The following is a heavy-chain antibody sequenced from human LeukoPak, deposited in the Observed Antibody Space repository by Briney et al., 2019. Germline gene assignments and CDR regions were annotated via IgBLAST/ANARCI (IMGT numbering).Heavy chain of an antibody. CDR1: GGSISSYY. CDR2: IYYSGST. V-gene: IGHV4-59*01. J-gene: IGHJ3*02. Sequence: SETLSLTCTVSGGSISSYYWSWIRQPPGKGLEWIGYIYYSGSTNYNPSLKSRVTISVDTSKNQFSLKLSSVTAADTAVYYCARSAFDIWGQGTMVTVSS. CDR3: ARSAFDI.